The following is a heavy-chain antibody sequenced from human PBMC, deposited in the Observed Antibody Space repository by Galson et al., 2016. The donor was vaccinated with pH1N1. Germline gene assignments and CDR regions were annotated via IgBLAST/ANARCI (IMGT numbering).Heavy chain of an antibody. D-gene: IGHD3-10*01. CDR1: GYTFTAYY. CDR2: INPDSGGT. V-gene: IGHV1-2*04. Sequence: SVKVSCKASGYTFTAYYIHWVRQAPGQGLEWMGWINPDSGGTHFAQKFQGWVTMTRDTSIRTAYMEPSRLKTDDTAVYYCARADRGTSGFDYWGQGALVAVSS. J-gene: IGHJ4*02. CDR3: ARADRGTSGFDY.